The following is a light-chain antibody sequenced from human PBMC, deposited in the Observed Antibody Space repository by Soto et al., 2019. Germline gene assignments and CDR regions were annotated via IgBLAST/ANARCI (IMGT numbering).Light chain of an antibody. V-gene: IGKV3-20*01. CDR1: QSVSSNF. J-gene: IGKJ2*01. CDR2: GAS. Sequence: VLAQSPGTLSLSPGERATLACRASQSVSSNFLAWYQHKVGQAPRLLMYGASIRAAGAPDRFTGRGSGTEFTLTISRVEPEDFAVYYCQHFGGSPPKYTFGQGTKLEI. CDR3: QHFGGSPPKYT.